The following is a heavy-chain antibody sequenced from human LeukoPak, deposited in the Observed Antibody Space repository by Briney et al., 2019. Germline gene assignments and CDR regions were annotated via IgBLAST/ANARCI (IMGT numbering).Heavy chain of an antibody. D-gene: IGHD6-19*01. V-gene: IGHV4-38-2*02. J-gene: IGHJ4*02. Sequence: SETLPLTCSVSGYSISSDYYWGWIRQPPGKGLEWIGSIYHSGNTYYNPSLKSRVTRLIDTSKNQFSLKLNSVTAADTAVYYCARAGYSNGLAYWGQGTLVTVSS. CDR2: IYHSGNT. CDR3: ARAGYSNGLAY. CDR1: GYSISSDYY.